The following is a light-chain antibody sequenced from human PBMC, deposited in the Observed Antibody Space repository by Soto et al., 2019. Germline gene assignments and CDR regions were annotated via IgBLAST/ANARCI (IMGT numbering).Light chain of an antibody. CDR1: SSNIGSHT. CDR2: NTY. Sequence: QSVLTQPPSASGTPGQRVTISCSGSSSNIGSHTVNWYQQLPGTAPRLLIYNTYYRPSGVPDRFSGSKSGTSASLAISGLQSEDEADYYCAAWDDRLNGVVFGGGTKLTVL. J-gene: IGLJ3*02. CDR3: AAWDDRLNGVV. V-gene: IGLV1-44*01.